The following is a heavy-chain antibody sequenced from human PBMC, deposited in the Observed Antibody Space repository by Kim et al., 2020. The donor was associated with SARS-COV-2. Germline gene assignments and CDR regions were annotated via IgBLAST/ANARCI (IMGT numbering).Heavy chain of an antibody. CDR3: ARGYCSSTSCPNFDY. Sequence: NSVKGRFTISRDNSKNTLYLQMGSLRAEDMAVYYCARGYCSSTSCPNFDYWGQGTLVTVSS. V-gene: IGHV3-64*01. D-gene: IGHD2-2*01. J-gene: IGHJ4*02.